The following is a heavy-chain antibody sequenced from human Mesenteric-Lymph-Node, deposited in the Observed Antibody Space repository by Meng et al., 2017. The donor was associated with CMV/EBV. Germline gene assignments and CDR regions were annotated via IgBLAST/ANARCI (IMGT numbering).Heavy chain of an antibody. CDR3: ARGGDEYSFDC. CDR1: GGSISSYY. J-gene: IGHJ4*02. Sequence: SETLSLTCTVSGGSISSYYWSWIRQPPGKGLEWIGYIYYSGSTNYNPSLKSRVTISVDTSKNQFSLKLSSMTAADTAVYYCARGGDEYSFDCWGQGTLVTVSS. D-gene: IGHD6-6*01. V-gene: IGHV4-59*01. CDR2: IYYSGST.